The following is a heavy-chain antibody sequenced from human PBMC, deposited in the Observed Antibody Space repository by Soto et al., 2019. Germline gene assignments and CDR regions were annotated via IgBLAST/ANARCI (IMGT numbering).Heavy chain of an antibody. D-gene: IGHD3-3*01. CDR3: AKLERSQH. CDR2: ISDSGSGT. V-gene: IGHV3-23*01. Sequence: GGSLRLSCAASGFTFGSYVMNWVRLVPGKGLEWVSTISDSGSGTHYADSVKGRFTISRDNSKNILYLQMNTLRAEDTAVYYCAKLERSQHWGQGTLVTVSS. J-gene: IGHJ1*01. CDR1: GFTFGSYV.